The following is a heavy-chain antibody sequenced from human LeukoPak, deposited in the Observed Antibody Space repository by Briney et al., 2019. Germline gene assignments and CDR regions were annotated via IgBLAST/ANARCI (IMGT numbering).Heavy chain of an antibody. CDR3: ARSLTTEGS. Sequence: GGSLRLSCAASGFTFSSYWMIWVRQAPGKGLEWVANIKQDGSEIYYVDSVKGRFTISRDNAKNSVYLQMESLRAEDTAVYYCARSLTTEGSWGQGTLVTVSS. J-gene: IGHJ4*02. D-gene: IGHD4-11*01. CDR1: GFTFSSYW. CDR2: IKQDGSEI. V-gene: IGHV3-7*01.